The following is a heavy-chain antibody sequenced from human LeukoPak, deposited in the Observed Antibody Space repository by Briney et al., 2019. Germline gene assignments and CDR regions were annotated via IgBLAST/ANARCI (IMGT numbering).Heavy chain of an antibody. D-gene: IGHD3-22*01. CDR1: GFAFGSYA. V-gene: IGHV3-23*01. Sequence: TGGSLRLSCAASGFAFGSYAMSWVRQAPGKGLEWVSAISGSGGSTYYADSVKGRFTISRDNSKNTLYLQMNSLRAEDTAVYYCAKDHYYDSSGYVDYWGQGTLVTVSS. CDR2: ISGSGGST. CDR3: AKDHYYDSSGYVDY. J-gene: IGHJ4*02.